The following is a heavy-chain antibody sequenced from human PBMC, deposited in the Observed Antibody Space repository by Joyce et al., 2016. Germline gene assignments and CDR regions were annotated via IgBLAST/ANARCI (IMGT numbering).Heavy chain of an antibody. V-gene: IGHV3-30*04. D-gene: IGHD2-2*01. CDR2: ISFDGSTK. CDR1: GFIFRTYA. CDR3: ARDRSTKYSQDY. J-gene: IGHJ4*02. Sequence: QVQLVESGGGVVQPGRSLRLSCAASGFIFRTYAIHWVRQAPGKGLEWVAFISFDGSTKYYADSVKGRFTISRDNSQNTGDLQMNSLTTEDTALYYCARDRSTKYSQDYWGQGTLVTVSS.